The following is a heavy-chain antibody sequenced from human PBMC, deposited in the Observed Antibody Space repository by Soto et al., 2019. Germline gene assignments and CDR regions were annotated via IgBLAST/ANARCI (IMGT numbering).Heavy chain of an antibody. CDR3: ARAHWVGGWFGGSYYYYYMDV. D-gene: IGHD3-10*01. J-gene: IGHJ6*03. V-gene: IGHV1-18*01. CDR1: GYTFTSYG. CDR2: ISAYNGNT. Sequence: GASVKVSCKASGYTFTSYGISWVRQAPGQGLEWMGWISAYNGNTNYAQKLQGRVTMTTDTSTSTAYMELRSLRSDDTAVYYCARAHWVGGWFGGSYYYYYMDVWGNGTTVTVSS.